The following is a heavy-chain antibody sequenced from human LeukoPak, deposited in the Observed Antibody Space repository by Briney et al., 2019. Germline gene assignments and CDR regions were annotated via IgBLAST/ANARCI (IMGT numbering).Heavy chain of an antibody. Sequence: GGSLQISCKGSGYSFTSYWISWVRQMPGKGLEWMGRIDPSDSYTNYSPSFQGHVTISADKSISTAYLQWSSLKASDTAMYYCARQPRRIPRWFDPWGQGTLVTVSS. V-gene: IGHV5-10-1*01. CDR2: IDPSDSYT. CDR3: ARQPRRIPRWFDP. CDR1: GYSFTSYW. J-gene: IGHJ5*02.